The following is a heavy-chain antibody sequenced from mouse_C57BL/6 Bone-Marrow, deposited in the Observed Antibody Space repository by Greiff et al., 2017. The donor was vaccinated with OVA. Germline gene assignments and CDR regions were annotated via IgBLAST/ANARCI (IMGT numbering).Heavy chain of an antibody. V-gene: IGHV1-55*01. CDR1: GYTFTSYW. CDR2: IYPGSGST. D-gene: IGHD1-1*01. J-gene: IGHJ3*01. CDR3: ARGVRFPWFAY. Sequence: QVQLQQPGAELVKPGASVKMSCKASGYTFTSYWITWVKQRPGQGLEWIGDIYPGSGSTNYNEKFKSKATLTVDKSSSTAYMQLSSLTSEDSAVYYCARGVRFPWFAYWGQGTLVTVSA.